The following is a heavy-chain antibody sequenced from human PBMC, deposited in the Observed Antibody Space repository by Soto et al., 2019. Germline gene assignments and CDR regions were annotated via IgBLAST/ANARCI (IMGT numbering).Heavy chain of an antibody. D-gene: IGHD2-2*02. CDR1: GCPLTGHY. J-gene: IGHJ4*02. CDR3: ARDWDNCSSPTCYNSLERRRHHFDY. CDR2: IHYSGET. Sequence: SETLPLTCTFSGCPLTGHYWAWLRQPPGKGLEWFGYIHYSGETNYNPSLRSRVTMSLDTPKNMFSLELRSVTAADTAVYYCARDWDNCSSPTCYNSLERRRHHFDYWSQGTLVTVSS. V-gene: IGHV4-59*11.